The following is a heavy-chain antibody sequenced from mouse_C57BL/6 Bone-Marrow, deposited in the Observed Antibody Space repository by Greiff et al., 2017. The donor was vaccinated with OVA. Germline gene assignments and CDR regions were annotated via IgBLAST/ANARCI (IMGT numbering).Heavy chain of an antibody. J-gene: IGHJ1*03. V-gene: IGHV5-16*01. Sequence: EVKLMESEGGLVQPGSSMKLSCTASGFTFSDYYMAWVRQAPEKGLEWVASINYDGSSIYYLYSLKSRFIISRDNAKNTLYLQMSSLKSEDTATYYCARDVGGYYGSWSIDVWGTGTTVTVSS. CDR2: INYDGSSI. D-gene: IGHD1-1*01. CDR3: ARDVGGYYGSWSIDV. CDR1: GFTFSDYY.